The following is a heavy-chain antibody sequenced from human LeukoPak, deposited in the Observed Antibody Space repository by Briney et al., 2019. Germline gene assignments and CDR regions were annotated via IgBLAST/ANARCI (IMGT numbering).Heavy chain of an antibody. V-gene: IGHV4-59*01. CDR2: IYYSGST. D-gene: IGHD3-9*01. CDR3: ARGRVRYFDWLLVFYYYMDV. CDR1: GGSISSYY. J-gene: IGHJ6*03. Sequence: SQTLSLTCTVSGGSISSYYWSWIRQPPGKGLEWIGYIYYSGSTNYNPSLKSRVTISVDTSKNQFSLKLSSVTAADTAVYYCARGRVRYFDWLLVFYYYMDVWGKGTTVTVSS.